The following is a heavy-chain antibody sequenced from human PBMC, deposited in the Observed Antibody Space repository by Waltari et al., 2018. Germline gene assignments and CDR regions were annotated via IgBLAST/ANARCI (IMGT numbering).Heavy chain of an antibody. J-gene: IGHJ5*02. CDR1: GFTLRSYA. CDR2: IGAGAGNT. Sequence: EVQLVESGGELAQPGASLRLSCAASGFTLRSYAMNWGRQTPGKGREWVSGIGAGAGNTDYADSVKGRCSISRDNSKNTLYLQMNSLRAEDTAIYYCAKERTFRFGELEAWGQGTLVTVSS. D-gene: IGHD3-10*01. V-gene: IGHV3-23*04. CDR3: AKERTFRFGELEA.